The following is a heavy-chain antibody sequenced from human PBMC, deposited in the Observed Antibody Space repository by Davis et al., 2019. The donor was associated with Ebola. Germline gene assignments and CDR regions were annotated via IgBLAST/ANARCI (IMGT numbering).Heavy chain of an antibody. Sequence: GESLKISCAASGFTFSSYSMNWVRQGPGKGLEWVSYISSSSSTIYYADSVKGRFTISRDNAKNSLYLQMNSLRDEDTAVYYCARARIVATIRHFDYWGQGTLVTVSS. J-gene: IGHJ4*02. CDR2: ISSSSSTI. CDR3: ARARIVATIRHFDY. CDR1: GFTFSSYS. V-gene: IGHV3-48*02. D-gene: IGHD5-12*01.